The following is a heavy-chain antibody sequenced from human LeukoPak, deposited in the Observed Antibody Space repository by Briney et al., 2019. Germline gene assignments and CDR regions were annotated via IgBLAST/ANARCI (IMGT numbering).Heavy chain of an antibody. CDR3: AKDAEYNWNYGVHYFDY. D-gene: IGHD1-7*01. J-gene: IGHJ4*02. V-gene: IGHV3-33*06. CDR2: IWYDGSNK. Sequence: GRSLRLSCAASGFTFSSYGMHWVRQAPGKGLEWVAVIWYDGSNKYYADSVKGRFTISRDNSKNTLYLQMNSLRAEDTAVYYCAKDAEYNWNYGVHYFDYWGQGTLVTVSS. CDR1: GFTFSSYG.